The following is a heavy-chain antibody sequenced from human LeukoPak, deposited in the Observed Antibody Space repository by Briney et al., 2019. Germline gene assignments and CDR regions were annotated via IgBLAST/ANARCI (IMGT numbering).Heavy chain of an antibody. CDR2: INPNSGGT. V-gene: IGHV1-2*02. J-gene: IGHJ4*02. D-gene: IGHD6-19*01. Sequence: ASVKVSCKASGYTFTDYYMHWVRQAPGQGLEWMGWINPNSGGTNYAQKFQGRVTMTRDTSISTAYMEVSSLRSDDTAVYYCARYSSGSPFDHWGQGTLVTVSS. CDR1: GYTFTDYY. CDR3: ARYSSGSPFDH.